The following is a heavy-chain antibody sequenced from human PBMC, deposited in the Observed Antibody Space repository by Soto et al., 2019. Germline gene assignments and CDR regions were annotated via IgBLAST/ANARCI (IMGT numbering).Heavy chain of an antibody. Sequence: GGSLRLSCAASGFTFSSYAMSWVRQAPGKGLEWVSAISGSGGSTYYADSVKGRFTISRDNSKNTLYLQINSLRAEDTTIYYWAAAYSSNKYYGSGSYAFDIWGQGTMVTVSS. CDR3: AAAYSSNKYYGSGSYAFDI. J-gene: IGHJ3*02. CDR2: ISGSGGST. CDR1: GFTFSSYA. V-gene: IGHV3-23*01. D-gene: IGHD3-10*01.